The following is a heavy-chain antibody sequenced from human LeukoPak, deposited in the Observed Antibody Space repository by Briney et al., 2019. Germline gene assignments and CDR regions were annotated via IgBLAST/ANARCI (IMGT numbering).Heavy chain of an antibody. CDR1: GFTLSSYA. CDR2: ISRSGGST. Sequence: GLSLRLSCAASGFTLSSYAMSWVRQAPGKGLEWVSAISRSGGSTYYADSVKGRFTISRDNSKNTLYLQMNSLRAEDTAVYYCAKDRSEYCGGDCYAGSPFDYWGQGTLVTVSS. D-gene: IGHD2-21*02. J-gene: IGHJ4*02. V-gene: IGHV3-23*01. CDR3: AKDRSEYCGGDCYAGSPFDY.